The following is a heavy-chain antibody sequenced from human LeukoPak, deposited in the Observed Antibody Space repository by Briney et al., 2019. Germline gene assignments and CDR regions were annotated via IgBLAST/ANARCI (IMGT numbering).Heavy chain of an antibody. V-gene: IGHV4-59*11. CDR2: IYYSGST. CDR3: ARVFGVYDFWSGYSVGHFDY. Sequence: SETLSLTCTVSGGSISSHYWSWIQQPPGKGLEWIGYIYYSGSTNYNPSLKSRVTISVDTSKNQFSLKLSSVTAAVTAVYYCARVFGVYDFWSGYSVGHFDYWGQGTLVTVSS. D-gene: IGHD3-3*01. CDR1: GGSISSHY. J-gene: IGHJ4*02.